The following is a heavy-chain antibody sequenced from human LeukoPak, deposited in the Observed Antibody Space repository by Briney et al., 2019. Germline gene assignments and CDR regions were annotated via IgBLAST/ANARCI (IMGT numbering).Heavy chain of an antibody. Sequence: GGSLRLSCAASGFTFNTYGMHWVRQAPGKGLEWVAFIQNDGSNKFYADSVKGRFTISRDNSKNTLYLQMNSLRAEDTAVYYCARDLVYYDILTDPGYYFDYWGQGTLVTVSS. J-gene: IGHJ4*02. V-gene: IGHV3-30*02. CDR2: IQNDGSNK. CDR1: GFTFNTYG. CDR3: ARDLVYYDILTDPGYYFDY. D-gene: IGHD3-9*01.